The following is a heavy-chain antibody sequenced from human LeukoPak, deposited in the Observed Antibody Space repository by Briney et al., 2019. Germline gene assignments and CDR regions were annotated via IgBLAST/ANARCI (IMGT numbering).Heavy chain of an antibody. CDR1: GYTFTSYG. CDR3: ARGTSWYKGVGYYYYYMDA. V-gene: IGHV1-18*01. Sequence: ASVKVSCKASGYTFTSYGISWVRQAPGQGLEWMGWISAYNGNTNYAQKLQGRVTMTTDTSTSTAYMELRSLRSDDTAVYYCARGTSWYKGVGYYYYYMDAWGKGTTVTVSS. CDR2: ISAYNGNT. D-gene: IGHD2-2*02. J-gene: IGHJ6*03.